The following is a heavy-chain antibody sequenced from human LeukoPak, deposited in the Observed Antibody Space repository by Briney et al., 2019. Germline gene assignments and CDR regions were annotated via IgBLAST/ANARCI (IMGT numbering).Heavy chain of an antibody. CDR1: GLTFTDYL. J-gene: IGHJ4*02. CDR3: GRRHTILAY. V-gene: IGHV3-7*05. Sequence: GASVRLSCAASGLTFTDYLMSWVRQVPGKGLEWVAYIKQDGGEKYYVHSVKGRFTISRDKAINSLYLQMSRLRADDTALYYCGRRHTILAYWGQGTLVTVSS. D-gene: IGHD3-9*01. CDR2: IKQDGGEK.